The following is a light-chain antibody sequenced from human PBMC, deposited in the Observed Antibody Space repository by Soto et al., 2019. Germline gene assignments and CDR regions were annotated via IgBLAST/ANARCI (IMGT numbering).Light chain of an antibody. CDR1: SSDVGGSNY. CDR2: EVS. V-gene: IGLV2-14*01. J-gene: IGLJ2*01. CDR3: SSYTSSSTLEV. Sequence: QSALTQPASVSGSPGQSITISCTGTSSDVGGSNYVSWYQQHPGKAPKLMSYEVSNRPSGVSNRFSGSKSGNTASLTISGLQAEDEADYYCSSYTSSSTLEVFGGGTKLTVL.